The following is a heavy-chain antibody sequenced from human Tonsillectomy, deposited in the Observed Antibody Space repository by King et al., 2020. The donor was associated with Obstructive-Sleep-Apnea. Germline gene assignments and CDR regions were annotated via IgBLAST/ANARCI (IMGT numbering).Heavy chain of an antibody. Sequence: VQLQESGPGLVKPSQTLSLTCTVSGGSISSGGYYWSWIRQHPGKGLACIGYIYYSGSTYSNPSLKSRVTISVDTSKNQFSLKLSSVTAADTAVYYCARVQRAGSYVDYWGQGTLVTVSS. V-gene: IGHV4-31*03. CDR1: GGSISSGGYY. D-gene: IGHD1-26*01. J-gene: IGHJ4*02. CDR2: IYYSGST. CDR3: ARVQRAGSYVDY.